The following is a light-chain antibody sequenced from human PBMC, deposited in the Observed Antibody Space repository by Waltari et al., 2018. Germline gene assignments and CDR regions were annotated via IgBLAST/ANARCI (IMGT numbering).Light chain of an antibody. Sequence: DIVMTQSPDSLAVSLGERATIKCKSGQSLLYRANNKNYLAWYQQKPGQPPKRLISWASTRDSGVPDRFRGSGSGTDFTLTISSLQAADVAVYYCQQYFDTPSFGPGTKVEIK. CDR3: QQYFDTPS. J-gene: IGKJ3*01. CDR1: QSLLYRANNKNY. CDR2: WAS. V-gene: IGKV4-1*01.